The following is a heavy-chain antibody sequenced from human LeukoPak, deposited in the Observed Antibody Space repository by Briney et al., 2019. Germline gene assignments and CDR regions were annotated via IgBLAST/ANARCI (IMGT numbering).Heavy chain of an antibody. CDR1: GFTFSGSA. CDR3: TARWAYYDFWSGNDY. CDR2: IRSKANSYAT. Sequence: GGSLRLSCAASGFTFSGSAMHWVRQASGQGLEWVGRIRSKANSYATAYAASVKGRFTISRDDSKNTAYLQMNSLKTEDTAVYYCTARWAYYDFWSGNDYWGQGTLVTVSS. J-gene: IGHJ4*02. D-gene: IGHD3-3*01. V-gene: IGHV3-73*01.